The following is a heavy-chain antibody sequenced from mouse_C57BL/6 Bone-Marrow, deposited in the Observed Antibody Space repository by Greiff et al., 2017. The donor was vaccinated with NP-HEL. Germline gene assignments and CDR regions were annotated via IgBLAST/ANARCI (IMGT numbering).Heavy chain of an antibody. Sequence: VKLMESGPGLVAPSQSLSITCTVSGFSLTSYGVSWVRQPPGKGLEWLGVIWGDGSTNYHSALISRLSISKDNSKSQVFLKLNSLQTDDTATYYCAAHDGYYPYDTMDYWGQGTSVTVSS. D-gene: IGHD2-3*01. V-gene: IGHV2-3*01. CDR3: AAHDGYYPYDTMDY. J-gene: IGHJ4*01. CDR1: GFSLTSYG. CDR2: IWGDGST.